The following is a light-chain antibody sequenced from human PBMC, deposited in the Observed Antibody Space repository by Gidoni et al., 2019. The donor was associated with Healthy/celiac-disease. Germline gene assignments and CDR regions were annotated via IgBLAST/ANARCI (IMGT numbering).Light chain of an antibody. V-gene: IGKV2-28*01. Sequence: DIVMTQSPLSMPVTPGEPASISFRSSQSLLHSNGYNYLDWYLQKPGQSPQLLIYLGSNRASGVPDRFSGSGSGTDFTLKISRVEAEDVGVYYCMQALQTPVTFGGXTKVEIK. J-gene: IGKJ4*01. CDR1: QSLLHSNGYNY. CDR3: MQALQTPVT. CDR2: LGS.